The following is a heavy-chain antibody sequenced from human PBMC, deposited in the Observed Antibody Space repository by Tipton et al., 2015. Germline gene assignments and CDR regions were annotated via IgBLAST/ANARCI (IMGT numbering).Heavy chain of an antibody. CDR1: GGSINNYY. CDR3: ARAVRGSGTFHFDH. CDR2: ISRTSDDK. Sequence: LSLTCTVSGGSINNYYWSWIRQPPGKGLEWVSSISRTSDDKFYSDSVKGRFSISRDNAKNSLYLTMDSLRFDDTATYYCARAVRGSGTFHFDHWGRGALVTVS. J-gene: IGHJ4*02. D-gene: IGHD3-10*01. V-gene: IGHV3-11*01.